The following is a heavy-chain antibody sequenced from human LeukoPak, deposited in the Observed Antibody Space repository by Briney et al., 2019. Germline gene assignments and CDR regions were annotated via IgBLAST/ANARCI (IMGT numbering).Heavy chain of an antibody. V-gene: IGHV1-2*02. CDR2: INPNSGGT. CDR1: GYTFTGYY. J-gene: IGHJ5*02. D-gene: IGHD2-2*01. CDR3: ARDLPRYCSSTSCANWFDP. Sequence: ASVEVSCKASGYTFTGYYMHWVRQAPGQGLEWMGWINPNSGGTNYAQKFQGRVTMTRDTSISTAYMELSRLRSDDTAVYYCARDLPRYCSSTSCANWFDPWGQGTLVTVSS.